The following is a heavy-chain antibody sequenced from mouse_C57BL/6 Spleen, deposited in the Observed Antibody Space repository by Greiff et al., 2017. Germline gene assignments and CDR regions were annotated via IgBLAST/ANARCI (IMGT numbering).Heavy chain of an antibody. V-gene: IGHV1-53*01. CDR1: GYTFTSYW. CDR2: INPSNGGT. J-gene: IGHJ2*01. CDR3: ARGEKSIYDGYFDY. D-gene: IGHD2-3*01. Sequence: QVQLQQPGTELVKPGASVKLSCKASGYTFTSYWMHWVKQRPGQGLEWIGNINPSNGGTNYNEKFKGKSTLTVDKSSSTAYMQLSSLTSEDSAVYYCARGEKSIYDGYFDYWGQGTTLTVSS.